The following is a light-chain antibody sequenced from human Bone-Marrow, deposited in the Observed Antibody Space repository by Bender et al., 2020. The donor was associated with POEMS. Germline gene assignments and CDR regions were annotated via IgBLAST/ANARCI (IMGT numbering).Light chain of an antibody. CDR2: INN. Sequence: HSALTQSASVSGSPGQSITISCSGSSSNIGTNPVNWYQQLPGTAPKLLIYINNQRPSGVPDRFSGSKSGTSASLAISGLQSEDEADYYCAAWEDSLNGWVFGGGTKLTVL. V-gene: IGLV1-44*01. CDR1: SSNIGTNP. J-gene: IGLJ3*02. CDR3: AAWEDSLNGWV.